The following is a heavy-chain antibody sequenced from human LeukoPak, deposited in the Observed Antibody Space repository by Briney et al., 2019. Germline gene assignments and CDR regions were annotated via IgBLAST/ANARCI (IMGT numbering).Heavy chain of an antibody. V-gene: IGHV4-39*01. CDR3: ARQNVLLWFGEG. CDR1: GGSISSSSYY. J-gene: IGHJ4*02. CDR2: IYYSGSP. Sequence: PSETLSLTCTVSGGSISSSSYYWGWIRQPPGKGLEWIGSIYYSGSPYYNPSLKSRVTISVDTSKNQFSLKLSSVTAADTAVYYCARQNVLLWFGEGWGQGTLVTVSS. D-gene: IGHD3-10*01.